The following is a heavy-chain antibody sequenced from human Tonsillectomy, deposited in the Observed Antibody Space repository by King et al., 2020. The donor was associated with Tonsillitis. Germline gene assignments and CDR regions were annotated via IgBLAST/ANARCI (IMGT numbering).Heavy chain of an antibody. Sequence: QLVQSGGGLVQPGRSLRLSCAASGFTFDDSAMHWVRHGPGKGLEWVSGISWSSGTVGYADSVQGRFTISRDNAKNSLYLQMNSLRAEDTALYYCAKDIEWAMTTVLDYWGQGTLVTVSS. J-gene: IGHJ4*02. D-gene: IGHD4-17*01. CDR1: GFTFDDSA. CDR3: AKDIEWAMTTVLDY. CDR2: ISWSSGTV. V-gene: IGHV3-9*01.